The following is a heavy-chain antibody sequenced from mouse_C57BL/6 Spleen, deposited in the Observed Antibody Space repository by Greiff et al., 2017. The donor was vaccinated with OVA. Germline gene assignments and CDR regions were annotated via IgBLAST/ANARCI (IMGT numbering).Heavy chain of an antibody. V-gene: IGHV7-3*01. D-gene: IGHD1-1*01. CDR3: ARYHYGSSPYYYAMDY. J-gene: IGHJ4*01. CDR2: IRNKANGYTT. CDR1: GFTFTDYY. Sequence: EVHLVESGGGLVQPGGSLSLSCAASGFTFTDYYMSWVRQPPGKALEWLGFIRNKANGYTTEYSASVKGRFTISRDNSQSILYLQMNALRAEDSATYYCARYHYGSSPYYYAMDYWGQGTSVTVSS.